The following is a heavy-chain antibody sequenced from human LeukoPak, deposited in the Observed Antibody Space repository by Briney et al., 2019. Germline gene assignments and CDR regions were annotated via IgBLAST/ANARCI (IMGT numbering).Heavy chain of an antibody. CDR2: IYSGGTT. D-gene: IGHD4-23*01. Sequence: GGSLRLPCAAPGLTVSSDYMSRVRPAPAPAPEPVSVIYSGGTTYYADSVKGRFTISRDNSKNTLYLQMNSLRAEDTAVYYCARRAGGYSHPYDYWGQGILVTVSS. CDR3: ARRAGGYSHPYDY. V-gene: IGHV3-53*01. J-gene: IGHJ4*02. CDR1: GLTVSSDY.